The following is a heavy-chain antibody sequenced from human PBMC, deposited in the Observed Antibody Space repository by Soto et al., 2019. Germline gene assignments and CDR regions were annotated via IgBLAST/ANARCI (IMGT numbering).Heavy chain of an antibody. V-gene: IGHV4-4*07. D-gene: IGHD3-10*01. CDR2: IYTSGST. CDR1: GGSISSYY. CDR3: ARFGHYYGSGSYRSGMDV. Sequence: QVQLQESGPGLVKPSETLSLTCTVSGGSISSYYWSWIRQPAGKGLEWIGRIYTSGSTNYNPSLKSRVTISVDTSKNQFSLKLSSVTAADTAVYYCARFGHYYGSGSYRSGMDVWGQGTTVTVSS. J-gene: IGHJ6*02.